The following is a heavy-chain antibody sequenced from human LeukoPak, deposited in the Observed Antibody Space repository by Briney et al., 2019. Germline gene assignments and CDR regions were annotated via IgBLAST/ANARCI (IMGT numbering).Heavy chain of an antibody. CDR2: ISPSSFSI. CDR1: GFIFSTYT. V-gene: IGHV3-21*01. CDR3: ARDSRGGSGWYGYFDL. J-gene: IGHJ2*01. D-gene: IGHD6-19*01. Sequence: GGSLRLSCAASGFIFSTYTMNWVRQAPGKGLEWVSSISPSSFSIYYADSVKGRFTISRDNAKNSLYLQMNSLRAEDTAIYYCARDSRGGSGWYGYFDLWGRGTLVTDSS.